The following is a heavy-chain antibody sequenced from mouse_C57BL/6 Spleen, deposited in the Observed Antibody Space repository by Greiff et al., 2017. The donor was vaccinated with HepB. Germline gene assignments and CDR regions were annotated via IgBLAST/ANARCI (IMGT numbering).Heavy chain of an antibody. CDR3: ARHSNYVGAMDY. V-gene: IGHV1-53*01. Sequence: QVQLQQPGTELVKPGASVKLSCKASGYTFTSYWMHWVKQRPGQGLEWIGNINPSNGVTNYNEKFKSKATLTVDKSSSTAYMQLSSLTSEDSAVYYCARHSNYVGAMDYWGQGTSFTVSS. CDR1: GYTFTSYW. J-gene: IGHJ4*01. CDR2: INPSNGVT. D-gene: IGHD2-5*01.